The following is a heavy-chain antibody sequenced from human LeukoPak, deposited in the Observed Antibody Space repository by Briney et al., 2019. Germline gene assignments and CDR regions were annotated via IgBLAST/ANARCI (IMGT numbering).Heavy chain of an antibody. Sequence: PGGSLRLSCAASGFTFSDYYMTWIRQAPGKGLEWVSYISGSGISIFYADSVKGRFTISRDNAKNSLYLQMNSPRADDTAVYYCARDVSSGYYSNYWGQGTLVTVSS. J-gene: IGHJ4*02. CDR1: GFTFSDYY. CDR3: ARDVSSGYYSNY. D-gene: IGHD3-22*01. CDR2: ISGSGISI. V-gene: IGHV3-11*01.